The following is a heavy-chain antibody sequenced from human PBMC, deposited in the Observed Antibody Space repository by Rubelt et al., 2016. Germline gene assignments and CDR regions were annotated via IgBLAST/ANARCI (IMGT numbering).Heavy chain of an antibody. V-gene: IGHV3-7*03. CDR2: IKEDGTST. CDR1: GFSFSTSW. J-gene: IGHJ4*02. CDR3: ARDYGE. D-gene: IGHD4-17*01. Sequence: VQLVESGGGVVQPGRSLRLSCAASGFSFSTSWMSWVRRAPGRGLEWVANIKEDGTSTYYLDSVKGRFTVSRDNAKNSMYLQMGNLGVEDTAVYYCARDYGEWGQGILVTVSS.